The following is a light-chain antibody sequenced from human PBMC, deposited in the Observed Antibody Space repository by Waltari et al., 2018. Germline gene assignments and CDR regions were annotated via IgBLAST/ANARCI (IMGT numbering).Light chain of an antibody. CDR2: AAS. J-gene: IGKJ1*01. Sequence: AIRITQSPSSLSASTGDRVTITCRASQGISSYLAWYQQKPGKAPKFLIYAASTLQSGVPSRFSGSGSGTEFTLTISSLQPDDFATYYCQQYNSLWTFGQGTKVEIK. CDR3: QQYNSLWT. V-gene: IGKV1-8*01. CDR1: QGISSY.